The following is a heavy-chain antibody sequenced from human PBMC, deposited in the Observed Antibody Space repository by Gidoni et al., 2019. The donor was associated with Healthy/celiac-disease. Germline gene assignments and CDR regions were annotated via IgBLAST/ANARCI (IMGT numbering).Heavy chain of an antibody. Sequence: EVQLVESGGGLVQPGRSLRLSCAASGFTFADYAMHWVRQAPGKGLEWVSGISWNSGSIGYADSVKGRFTISRDNAKNSLYLQMNSLRAEDTALYYCATVSQLRPRSPFDYWGQGTLVTVSS. CDR2: ISWNSGSI. V-gene: IGHV3-9*01. CDR3: ATVSQLRPRSPFDY. D-gene: IGHD2-2*01. J-gene: IGHJ4*02. CDR1: GFTFADYA.